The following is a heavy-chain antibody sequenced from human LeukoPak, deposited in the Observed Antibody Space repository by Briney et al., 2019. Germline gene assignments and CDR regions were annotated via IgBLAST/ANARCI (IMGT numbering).Heavy chain of an antibody. CDR1: GFTFSSYA. J-gene: IGHJ5*02. Sequence: GGSLRLSCAASGFTFSSYAMSWVRQAPGKGLEWVSTISGSSGNTYYADSVKGRFTISRDNSKNTLYLQMNSLRAEDTAVYYCAKDLDGDLNWFDPWGQGTLVTVSS. CDR3: AKDLDGDLNWFDP. V-gene: IGHV3-23*01. CDR2: ISGSSGNT. D-gene: IGHD2-21*01.